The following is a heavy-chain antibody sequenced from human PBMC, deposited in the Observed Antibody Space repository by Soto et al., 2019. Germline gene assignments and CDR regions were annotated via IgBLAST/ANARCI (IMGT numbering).Heavy chain of an antibody. V-gene: IGHV1-46*01. CDR3: ARDRGDTVVTDNWFDP. J-gene: IGHJ5*02. CDR1: GYTFTSYY. D-gene: IGHD2-15*01. Sequence: ASVKVSCKASGYTFTSYYMHWVRQAPGQGLEWMGIINPSGGSTSYAQKFQGRVTMTRDTSTSTVYMELSSLRSEDTAVYYCARDRGDTVVTDNWFDPWVQGTLVTVSS. CDR2: INPSGGST.